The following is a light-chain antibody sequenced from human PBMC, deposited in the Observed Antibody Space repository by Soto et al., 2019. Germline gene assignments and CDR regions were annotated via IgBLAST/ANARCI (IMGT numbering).Light chain of an antibody. Sequence: NFMLTQPHSVSESPGKTVTISCTGSSGSIASNYVQWFQQRPGSAPTTVISKNDQRPSGVPDRFSGSIDISSNSASLTISGLKTEDEADYYCQSCDSISQVFGGGTKVTVL. CDR1: SGSIASNY. V-gene: IGLV6-57*02. CDR3: QSCDSISQV. CDR2: KND. J-gene: IGLJ3*02.